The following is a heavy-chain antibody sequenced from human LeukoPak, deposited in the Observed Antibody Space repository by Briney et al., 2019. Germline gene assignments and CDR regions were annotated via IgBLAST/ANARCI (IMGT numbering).Heavy chain of an antibody. CDR1: GGTFSSYA. Sequence: GASVKVSCKASGGTFSSYAISWVRQAPGQGLGWMGGIIPIFGTANYAQKFQGRVTITADESTSTAYMELSSLRSEDTAVYYCARGQNIAAAPVPAGHYYYYMDVWGKGTTVTVSS. V-gene: IGHV1-69*13. J-gene: IGHJ6*03. D-gene: IGHD6-13*01. CDR3: ARGQNIAAAPVPAGHYYYYMDV. CDR2: IIPIFGTA.